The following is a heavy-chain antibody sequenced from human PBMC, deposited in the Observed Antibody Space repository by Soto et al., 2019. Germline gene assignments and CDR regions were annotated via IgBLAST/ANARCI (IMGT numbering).Heavy chain of an antibody. J-gene: IGHJ3*02. D-gene: IGHD6-25*01. CDR1: GYSFTSQY. V-gene: IGHV1-46*03. Sequence: QVQLVQSGAEVKKPGASVKISCKASGYSFTSQYVHWVRQAPGQGLEWMGIINPNGGSTTYAQKFQGRVAMTRDRSTSTVYMGLGSLTFGDTAVYYCAREQGLRPGGGGTEPLDIWGQGTMVTVAS. CDR2: INPNGGST. CDR3: AREQGLRPGGGGTEPLDI.